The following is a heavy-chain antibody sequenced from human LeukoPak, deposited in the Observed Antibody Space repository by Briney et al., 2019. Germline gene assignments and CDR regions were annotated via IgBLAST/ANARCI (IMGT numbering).Heavy chain of an antibody. CDR2: ISSSSSYI. Sequence: PGGSLRLSCAASGFTFSSYSMNWVRQAPGKGLEWVSSISSSSSYIYYADSVKGRFTISRDNAKNSLYLQMNSLRAEDTAVYYCARDKMVRGVITNFDYWGQGTLVTVSS. CDR3: ARDKMVRGVITNFDY. D-gene: IGHD3-10*01. V-gene: IGHV3-21*01. CDR1: GFTFSSYS. J-gene: IGHJ4*02.